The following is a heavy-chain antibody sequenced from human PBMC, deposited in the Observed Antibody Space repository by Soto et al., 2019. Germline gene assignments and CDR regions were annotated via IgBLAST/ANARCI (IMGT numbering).Heavy chain of an antibody. CDR3: AKLTTIAVAGTFGGWFDP. D-gene: IGHD6-19*01. Sequence: VKVSCKASGYTFTSYGISWVRQAPGQGLEWMGWISAYNGNTNYAQKLQGRVTMTTDTSTSTAYMELRSLRSDDTAVYYCAKLTTIAVAGTFGGWFDPWGQGTLVTVSS. CDR1: GYTFTSYG. CDR2: ISAYNGNT. V-gene: IGHV1-18*01. J-gene: IGHJ5*02.